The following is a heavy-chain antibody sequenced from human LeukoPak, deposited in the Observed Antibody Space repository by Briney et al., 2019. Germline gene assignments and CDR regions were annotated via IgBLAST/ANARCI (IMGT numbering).Heavy chain of an antibody. CDR3: ERSNYDSTTFYYHLDL. J-gene: IGHJ5*02. CDR1: GFTFSSYW. CDR2: VDVHGQGT. Sequence: PGGSLRLSCAASGFTFSSYWMHWVRHAPGKGPVWVSRVDVHGQGTAYADSVKGRFTISRDNAKNTLSLQMNSLSAEDTAVYYCERSNYDSTTFYYHLDLWGQGTLVTVSS. V-gene: IGHV3-74*01. D-gene: IGHD2/OR15-2a*01.